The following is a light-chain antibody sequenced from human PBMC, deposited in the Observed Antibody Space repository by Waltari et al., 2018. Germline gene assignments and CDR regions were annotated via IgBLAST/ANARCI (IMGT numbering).Light chain of an antibody. J-gene: IGKJ1*01. V-gene: IGKV1-39*01. Sequence: DIQLTQSPSSLSASVGDRVTITCRASQTISNYLNWYQQKPGKAPKLLIYASSILQSGAPSGFRGSGSGTDFTLIITSRQPEVFATYYCQRSYSPPPPFAQGTKVKI. CDR1: QTISNY. CDR3: QRSYSPPPP. CDR2: ASS.